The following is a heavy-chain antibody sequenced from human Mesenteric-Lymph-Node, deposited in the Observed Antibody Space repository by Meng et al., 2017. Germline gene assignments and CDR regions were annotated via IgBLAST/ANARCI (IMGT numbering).Heavy chain of an antibody. CDR3: ARDREDEIDY. CDR1: GGSINNYY. V-gene: IGHV4-4*07. Sequence: SETLSLTCSVSGGSINNYYWSWIRQPAGKGLDWIGRIYSSGDTYYKPSFRSRVTMSVDTSKNQFSLKLSSVTAADTAVFYCARDREDEIDYWGQGTLVTVSS. J-gene: IGHJ4*02. D-gene: IGHD1-26*01. CDR2: IYSSGDT.